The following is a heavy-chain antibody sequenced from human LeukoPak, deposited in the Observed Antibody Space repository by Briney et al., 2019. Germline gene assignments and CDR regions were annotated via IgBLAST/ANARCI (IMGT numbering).Heavy chain of an antibody. V-gene: IGHV3-48*03. CDR3: VRDRGTTTVRSFDI. CDR1: GFTFSSYE. J-gene: IGHJ3*02. D-gene: IGHD4-17*01. Sequence: GGSLRLSCTASGFTFSSYEMNWVRQAPGKGLEWISHSSSSGSSIYYADSVKGRFTISRDNAKNSLSLQMNSLRAEDTALYHCVRDRGTTTVRSFDIWGQGTMVTVSS. CDR2: SSSSGSSI.